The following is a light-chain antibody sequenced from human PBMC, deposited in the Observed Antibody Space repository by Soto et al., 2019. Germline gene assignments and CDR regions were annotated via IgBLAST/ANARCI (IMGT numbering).Light chain of an antibody. J-gene: IGLJ1*01. V-gene: IGLV2-8*01. CDR2: EVS. Sequence: QSALTQPASVSGSPGQSITISCSGNSRDVGGYDYVSWYQQHPDKAPKLVIYEVSKRPSGVPDRFSGSKSGNTASLTVSGLQAEDEADYFCSSYAGSNNYVFGTGTKLTVL. CDR1: SRDVGGYDY. CDR3: SSYAGSNNYV.